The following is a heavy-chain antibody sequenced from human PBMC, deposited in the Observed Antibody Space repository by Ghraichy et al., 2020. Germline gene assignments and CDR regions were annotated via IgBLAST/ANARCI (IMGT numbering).Heavy chain of an antibody. J-gene: IGHJ4*02. CDR2: ISGSGRNT. CDR1: GFTFSSYA. Sequence: GESLNISCAASGFTFSSYAMSWVRQAPGKGLEWVSTISGSGRNTFYADSVKGRFTISRHSPKNTLYLQMNSLRAEDTAVYYCAKEPRYCSSDSCPFDYWGQGTRVTVSS. V-gene: IGHV3-23*01. D-gene: IGHD2-2*01. CDR3: AKEPRYCSSDSCPFDY.